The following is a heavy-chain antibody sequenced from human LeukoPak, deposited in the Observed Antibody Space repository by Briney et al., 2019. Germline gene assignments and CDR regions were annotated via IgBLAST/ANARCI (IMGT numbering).Heavy chain of an antibody. V-gene: IGHV3-20*04. J-gene: IGHJ4*02. CDR2: INWSGGST. CDR1: GFAFDEHG. Sequence: GGSLRLSCTASGFAFDEHGMSWVHQVPGKGLEWVSGINWSGGSTGYADPLRGRFTISRDNAKNSLYLQMDSLRAEDTALYYCARAPITSPFYFDYWGQGTLVTVSS. CDR3: ARAPITSPFYFDY. D-gene: IGHD2-2*01.